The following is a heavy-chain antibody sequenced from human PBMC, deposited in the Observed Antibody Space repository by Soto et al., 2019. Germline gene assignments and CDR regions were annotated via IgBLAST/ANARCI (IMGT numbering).Heavy chain of an antibody. CDR2: TRSKAYGGTT. CDR1: GFTFSSYA. D-gene: IGHD3-10*01. CDR3: TTDGEGFGESDAFDI. Sequence: GGSLRLSCAASGFTFSSYAMSWVRQAPGKGLEWVGFTRSKAYGGTTENAASVKGRFTISRDDSKNTLYLQMNSLKTEDTAVYYCTTDGEGFGESDAFDIWGQGTMVTVSS. J-gene: IGHJ3*02. V-gene: IGHV3-49*04.